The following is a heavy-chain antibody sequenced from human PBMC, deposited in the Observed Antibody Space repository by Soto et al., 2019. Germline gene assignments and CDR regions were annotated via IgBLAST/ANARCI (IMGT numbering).Heavy chain of an antibody. CDR1: GFTFSDYY. D-gene: IGHD2-21*01. CDR3: SRGGILTTPYYTDY. J-gene: IGHJ4*02. Sequence: EVQLVESGGGLVQPEGSLRLSCAASGFTFSDYYMDWVRQAPGKGLEWVGRVRNKVNSYTTEYAASVKGRFTVSRDDSRNSLYLQMNRLKTGYPAMYYCSRGGILTTPYYTDYWGLGTVVTVSS. V-gene: IGHV3-72*01. CDR2: VRNKVNSYTT.